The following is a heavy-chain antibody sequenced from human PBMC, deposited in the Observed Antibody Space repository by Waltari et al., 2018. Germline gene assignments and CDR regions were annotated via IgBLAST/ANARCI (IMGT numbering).Heavy chain of an antibody. J-gene: IGHJ3*02. CDR3: ARLGVAVAAPRDAFDI. CDR1: GGSISSRSYY. CDR2: IYYSGST. V-gene: IGHV4-39*01. D-gene: IGHD6-19*01. Sequence: QLQLQESGPGLVKPSETLSLTCTVSGGSISSRSYYWGWLRQPPGKGLEWIGSIYYSGSTYYNPSLKSRVTISVDTSKNQFSLKLSSVTAADTAVYYCARLGVAVAAPRDAFDIWGQGTMVTVSS.